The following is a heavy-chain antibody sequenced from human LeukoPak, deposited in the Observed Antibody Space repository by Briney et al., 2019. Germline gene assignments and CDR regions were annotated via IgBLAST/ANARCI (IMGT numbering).Heavy chain of an antibody. CDR1: GFPFTNYS. CDR3: ARAVAPLRSHYYYYLDV. V-gene: IGHV3-48*01. J-gene: IGHJ6*03. Sequence: GGSLRLSCTASGFPFTNYSMNWIRQASGRGLEWISYITSTSTTIYYADSVKGRFTISRDNAKNSLYLQMNSLSADDTAVYYCARAVAPLRSHYYYYLDVWGKGTTVTVSS. D-gene: IGHD6-6*01. CDR2: ITSTSTTI.